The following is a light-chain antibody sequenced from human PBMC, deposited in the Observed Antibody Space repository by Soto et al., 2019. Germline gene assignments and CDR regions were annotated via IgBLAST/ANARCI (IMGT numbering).Light chain of an antibody. V-gene: IGLV2-14*01. CDR1: SSDVGGYNY. J-gene: IGLJ3*02. CDR3: SSYTSGATRV. Sequence: QSALTQPASVSGSPGQSITISCTGTSSDVGGYNYVSWYQQHPGEAPKLIIYEVSNRPSGVSNRFSASKSGSTAFLTISGLQAEDEADYYCSSYTSGATRVFGGGTKVTV. CDR2: EVS.